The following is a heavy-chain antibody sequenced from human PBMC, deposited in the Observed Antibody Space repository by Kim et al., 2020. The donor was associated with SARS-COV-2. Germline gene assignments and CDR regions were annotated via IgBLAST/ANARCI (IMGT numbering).Heavy chain of an antibody. D-gene: IGHD3-16*02. Sequence: ASVKVSCKASGYTFTSYGISWVRQAPGQGLEWMGWISAYNGNTNYAQKLQGRVTMTTDTSTSTAYMELRSLRSDDTAVYYCARVANYDYVWGSYRLDYWGQGTLVTVSS. CDR1: GYTFTSYG. J-gene: IGHJ4*02. CDR3: ARVANYDYVWGSYRLDY. V-gene: IGHV1-18*01. CDR2: ISAYNGNT.